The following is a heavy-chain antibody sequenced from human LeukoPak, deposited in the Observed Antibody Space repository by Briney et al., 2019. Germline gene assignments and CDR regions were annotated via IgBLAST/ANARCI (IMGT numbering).Heavy chain of an antibody. CDR2: ISYDGSNK. CDR1: GFTFSSYA. J-gene: IGHJ4*02. Sequence: GRSLRLSCAASGFTFSSYAMHWVRQAPGKGLEWVAVISYDGSNKYYADSVKGRFTISRDNSKNTLYLQMNSLRAEDTAVYYCARGYSSSWYYFDYWGQGTLVTVSS. D-gene: IGHD6-13*01. V-gene: IGHV3-30*04. CDR3: ARGYSSSWYYFDY.